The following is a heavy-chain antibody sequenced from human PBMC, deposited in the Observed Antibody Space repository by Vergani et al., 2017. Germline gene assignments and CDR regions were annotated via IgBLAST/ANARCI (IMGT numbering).Heavy chain of an antibody. V-gene: IGHV3-33*01. D-gene: IGHD1-14*01. CDR3: ARDLRLLYNRFDP. J-gene: IGHJ5*02. CDR2: TWYDGNNK. Sequence: QVQLVEPGGGVVQPGRSLRLFCAASGFTFNQYGMQWVRQAPGKGLEWVAVTWYDGNNKQYADSVKGRFTISRDNSKSTMYLQMNSLRDEDTGVYYCARDLRLLYNRFDPWGQGTLVTVSS. CDR1: GFTFNQYG.